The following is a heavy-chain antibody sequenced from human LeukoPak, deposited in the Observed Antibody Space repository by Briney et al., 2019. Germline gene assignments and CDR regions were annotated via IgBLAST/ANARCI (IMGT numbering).Heavy chain of an antibody. CDR3: ARISAGRYGMDV. CDR2: VYYTGST. D-gene: IGHD6-6*01. Sequence: SETLSLTCTVSGGSVTSGGYYWSWIRQHPGKGLEWIGYVYYTGSTYYNPSLKSRVTISPDTSRNQFSLKVSSVTAADTAVYYCARISAGRYGMDVWGQGTTVTVSS. J-gene: IGHJ6*02. V-gene: IGHV4-31*03. CDR1: GGSVTSGGYY.